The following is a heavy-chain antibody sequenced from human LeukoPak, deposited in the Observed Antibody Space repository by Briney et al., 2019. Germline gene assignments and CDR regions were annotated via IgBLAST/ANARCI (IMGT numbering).Heavy chain of an antibody. CDR1: GSTFSSYG. CDR2: IRYDGSNK. CDR3: AKDGQYGSGRDYYYYMDV. Sequence: GGSLRLSCAASGSTFSSYGMHWVRQAPGKGLEWVAFIRYDGSNKYYPDSVKGRFTISRDNSKNTLYLQMNSLRVEDTAVYYCAKDGQYGSGRDYYYYMDVWGKGTTVTVSS. D-gene: IGHD3-10*01. J-gene: IGHJ6*03. V-gene: IGHV3-30*02.